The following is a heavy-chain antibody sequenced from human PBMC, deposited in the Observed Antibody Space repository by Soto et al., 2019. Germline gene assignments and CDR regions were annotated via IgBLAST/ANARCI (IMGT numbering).Heavy chain of an antibody. CDR1: GFTFSSYA. J-gene: IGHJ4*02. V-gene: IGHV3-23*01. Sequence: LRLSCAASGFTFSSYAMSWVRQAPGKGLEWVSGMSGTGGSPYYADSVKGRFSISRDNSKKTLYLQMNSLRAEDTAIYYCAKDQAAMVSIFDYWGQGALVTVSS. CDR3: AKDQAAMVSIFDY. D-gene: IGHD5-18*01. CDR2: MSGTGGSP.